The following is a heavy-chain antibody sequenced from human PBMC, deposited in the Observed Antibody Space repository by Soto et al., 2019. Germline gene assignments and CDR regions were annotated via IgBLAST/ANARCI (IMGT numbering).Heavy chain of an antibody. CDR2: IFPGDSDT. CDR3: AREGRPQSGAGYYYGMDV. V-gene: IGHV5-51*01. CDR1: GFSLNTYW. Sequence: RWESLKISCNASGFSLNTYWIGWVRRKPGKGLEWMGTIFPGDSDTRYSPSFQGQVIISADRPISTAYLRWRSLKASDNAIYYCAREGRPQSGAGYYYGMDVWGQGTTVTVSS. J-gene: IGHJ6*02. D-gene: IGHD6-25*01.